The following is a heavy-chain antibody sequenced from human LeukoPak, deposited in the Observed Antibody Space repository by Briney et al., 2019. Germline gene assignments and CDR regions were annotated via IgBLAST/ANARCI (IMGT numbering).Heavy chain of an antibody. CDR1: GYTFTSYG. D-gene: IGHD3-10*01. CDR2: ISAYNGNT. J-gene: IGHJ4*02. V-gene: IGHV1-18*01. Sequence: ASVKVSCKASGYTFTSYGISWVRQAPGQGLEWMGWISAYNGNTNYAQKLQGRVTMTTDTSTSTAYMELRSLRSDDTAVYYCARDDFYDYGSGSYWANFDYWGQGTLVTVSS. CDR3: ARDDFYDYGSGSYWANFDY.